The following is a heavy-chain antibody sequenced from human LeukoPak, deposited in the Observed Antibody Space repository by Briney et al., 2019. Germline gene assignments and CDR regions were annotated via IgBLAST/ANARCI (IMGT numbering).Heavy chain of an antibody. V-gene: IGHV1-69*13. CDR3: ARVSYAGGPFDY. CDR1: GGTFSSYA. J-gene: IGHJ4*02. D-gene: IGHD3-16*01. Sequence: SVKVSCKASGGTFSSYAISWVRQAPGQGLEWMGGIIPIFGTANYAQKFQGRVTITADESTSTAYMELSSLRSEDTAVYYCARVSYAGGPFDYWGQGTLVTVSS. CDR2: IIPIFGTA.